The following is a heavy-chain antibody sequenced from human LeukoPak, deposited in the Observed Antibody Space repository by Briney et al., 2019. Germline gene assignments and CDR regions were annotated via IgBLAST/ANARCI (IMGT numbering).Heavy chain of an antibody. Sequence: SEALSLTCTVSGGSISSGGYYWSWIRQPPGKGLERIGYIYHSGSTYYNPSLKSRVTISVDRSKNQFSLKLSSVTAADTAVYYCARVAGLAAAGPPSVPDYWGQGTLVTVSS. V-gene: IGHV4-30-2*01. CDR2: IYHSGST. J-gene: IGHJ4*02. CDR3: ARVAGLAAAGPPSVPDY. CDR1: GGSISSGGYY. D-gene: IGHD6-13*01.